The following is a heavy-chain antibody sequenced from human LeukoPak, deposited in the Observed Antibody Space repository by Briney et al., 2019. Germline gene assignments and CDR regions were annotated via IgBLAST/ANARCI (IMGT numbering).Heavy chain of an antibody. CDR1: GGSISSGGYY. V-gene: IGHV3-11*01. Sequence: LSLTCTVSGGSISSGGYYWSWIRQAPGKGLEWVSYISSSGSTIYYADSVKGRFTISRDNAKNSLYLQMNSLRAEDTAVYYCARQASYLGWFDPWGQGTLVTVSS. CDR2: ISSSGSTI. J-gene: IGHJ5*02. CDR3: ARQASYLGWFDP. D-gene: IGHD3-16*02.